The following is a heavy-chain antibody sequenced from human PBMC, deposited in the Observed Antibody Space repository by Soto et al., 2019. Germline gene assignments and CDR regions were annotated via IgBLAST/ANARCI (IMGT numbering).Heavy chain of an antibody. CDR3: ARRAETNGWNGFGADKYYFDF. Sequence: QVQLVQSGAEVRTPGASVKVSCEASGYTFTSYDIYWVRQATGQGLEWMGWMNPNTGNSGYAQKCQGRVTMTSDTSISTAHMELSSLKSEDTAVYYCARRAETNGWNGFGADKYYFDFWGQGTLVTVSS. V-gene: IGHV1-8*01. CDR1: GYTFTSYD. CDR2: MNPNTGNS. D-gene: IGHD1-1*01. J-gene: IGHJ4*02.